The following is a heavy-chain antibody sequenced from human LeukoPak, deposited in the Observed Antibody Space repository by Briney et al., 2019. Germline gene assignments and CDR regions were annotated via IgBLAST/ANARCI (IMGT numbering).Heavy chain of an antibody. CDR3: ARSGYYYDKIDI. D-gene: IGHD3-22*01. V-gene: IGHV4-59*08. CDR2: VYYSGST. CDR1: GGSISTYY. J-gene: IGHJ3*02. Sequence: PSETLSLTCTVSGGSISTYYWSWIRQPPGKGLEWIGYVYYSGSTDYNPSLKSRVTISIDTSKNQFSLRLSSVTAADTAMYYCARSGYYYDKIDIWGQGTMVTVSS.